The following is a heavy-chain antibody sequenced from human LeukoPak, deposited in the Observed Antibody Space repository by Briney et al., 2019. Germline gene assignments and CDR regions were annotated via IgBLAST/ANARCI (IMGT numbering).Heavy chain of an antibody. CDR2: ISYDGSNK. J-gene: IGHJ4*02. Sequence: PGRSLRLSCAASGFTFSNYAMRWVRQAPGKGLEWVAVISYDGSNKYYADSVKGRFTISRDNSKNTLYLQMNSLRAEDTAVYYCAKDDPYSSGWYFDYWGQGTLVTVSS. CDR1: GFTFSNYA. D-gene: IGHD6-19*01. CDR3: AKDDPYSSGWYFDY. V-gene: IGHV3-30-3*01.